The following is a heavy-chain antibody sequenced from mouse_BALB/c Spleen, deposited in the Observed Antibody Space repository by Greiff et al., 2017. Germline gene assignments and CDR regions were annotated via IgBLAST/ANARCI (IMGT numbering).Heavy chain of an antibody. V-gene: IGHV5-12-1*01. D-gene: IGHD1-2*01. CDR2: ISSGGGST. J-gene: IGHJ4*01. CDR3: ARQGFYYGHAMDY. CDR1: GFAFSSYD. Sequence: EVQLVESGGGLVKPGGSLKLSCAASGFAFSSYDMSWVRQTPEKRLEWVAYISSGGGSTYYPDTVKGRFTISRDNAKNTLYLQMSSLKSEDTAMYYSARQGFYYGHAMDYWGQGTSVTVSS.